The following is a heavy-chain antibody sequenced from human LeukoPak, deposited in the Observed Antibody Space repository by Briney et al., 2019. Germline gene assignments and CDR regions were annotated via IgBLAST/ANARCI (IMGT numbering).Heavy chain of an antibody. V-gene: IGHV4-4*07. CDR2: IYTSGST. CDR3: ARGSNWNYALEFDP. CDR1: GGSISSYY. Sequence: PSETLSLTCTVSGGSISSYYWSWIRLPAGKGLEWIGRIYTSGSTNYNPSLKSRVTISVDKSKNQFSLKLSSVTAADTAVYYCARGSNWNYALEFDPWGQGTLVTVSS. D-gene: IGHD1-7*01. J-gene: IGHJ5*02.